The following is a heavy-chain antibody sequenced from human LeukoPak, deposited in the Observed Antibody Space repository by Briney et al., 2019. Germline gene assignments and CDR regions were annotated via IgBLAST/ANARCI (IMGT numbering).Heavy chain of an antibody. CDR1: GYTFTSYY. J-gene: IGHJ6*03. CDR3: ARDGLDIVVVPAVNYYYYYMDV. D-gene: IGHD2-2*03. Sequence: ASVKVSCTASGYTFTSYYMHWVRQAPGQGLEWMGIINPSGGSTSYAQKFQGRVTMTRDMSTSTVYMELSSLRSEDTAVYYCARDGLDIVVVPAVNYYYYYMDVWGKGTTVTVSS. CDR2: INPSGGST. V-gene: IGHV1-46*01.